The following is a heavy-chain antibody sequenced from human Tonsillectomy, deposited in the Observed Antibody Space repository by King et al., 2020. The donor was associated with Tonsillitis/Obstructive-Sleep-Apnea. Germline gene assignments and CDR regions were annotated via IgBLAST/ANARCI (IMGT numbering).Heavy chain of an antibody. CDR1: GYSFTNYW. D-gene: IGHD3-9*01. V-gene: IGHV5-10-1*01. J-gene: IGHJ6*03. CDR3: ARRYFDGHYYYYMDV. Sequence: QLVQSGAEVKKPGESLRISCKGSGYSFTNYWIDWVRQMPGKGQEWMGTIDPSDSYTNYSPSFQGHVTISADKSISTAYLQWSSLKASDTAMYYCARRYFDGHYYYYMDVWGKGTTLTVSS. CDR2: IDPSDSYT.